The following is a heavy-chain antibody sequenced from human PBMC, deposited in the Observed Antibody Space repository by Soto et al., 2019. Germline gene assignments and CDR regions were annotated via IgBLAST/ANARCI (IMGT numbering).Heavy chain of an antibody. Sequence: GGSLRLSCSASGFTFSSYSMNWIRQAPGKGLELVAYISSRGDTIYYADSVRGRITISRDNDKDSLFLQMSSLRVEDTAVYYCVRDRRISGINRGLDYWGRGTLVTVSS. J-gene: IGHJ4*02. CDR3: VRDRRISGINRGLDY. CDR1: GFTFSSYS. V-gene: IGHV3-48*04. CDR2: ISSRGDTI. D-gene: IGHD1-20*01.